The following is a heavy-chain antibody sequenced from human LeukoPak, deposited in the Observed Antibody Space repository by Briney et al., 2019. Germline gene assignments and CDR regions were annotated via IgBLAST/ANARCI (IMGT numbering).Heavy chain of an antibody. Sequence: AGSLRLSCAASGFTFNSISMDWDRQGPGKGLEWVSYIRSIGTIIYYAGSVKGRFTISRDNAKNSLYLQMNSLRDEDTAVYYCARDLHSGAYTFDYWGQGTLVTVSS. V-gene: IGHV3-48*02. CDR1: GFTFNSIS. CDR2: IRSIGTII. J-gene: IGHJ4*02. CDR3: ARDLHSGAYTFDY. D-gene: IGHD1-26*01.